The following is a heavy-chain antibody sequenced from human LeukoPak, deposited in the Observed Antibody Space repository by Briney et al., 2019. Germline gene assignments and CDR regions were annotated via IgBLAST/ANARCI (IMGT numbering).Heavy chain of an antibody. J-gene: IGHJ4*02. CDR1: GYSFTTYW. Sequence: GESLKISCKGSGYSFTTYWIGWVRQMPGKGLEWMGIIYPGDSDTRHSPSFQGQVTISADMSISTAYLQWSSLKASDTAIYFCAMGYTAGIFDYWGRGTLVTVSS. CDR2: IYPGDSDT. D-gene: IGHD1-1*01. V-gene: IGHV5-51*01. CDR3: AMGYTAGIFDY.